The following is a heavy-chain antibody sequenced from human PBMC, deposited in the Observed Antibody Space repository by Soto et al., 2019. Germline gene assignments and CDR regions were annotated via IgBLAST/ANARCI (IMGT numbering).Heavy chain of an antibody. V-gene: IGHV4-59*01. J-gene: IGHJ4*02. CDR1: GGSISSYY. CDR3: ASYDFWSGYYFDY. Sequence: SETLSLTCTVSGGSISSYYWSWIRQPPGKGLEWIGYIYYSGSTNYNPSLKSRVNISVDTSKNQFSLKLSSVTAADTAVYYCASYDFWSGYYFDYWGQGTLVTVSS. D-gene: IGHD3-3*01. CDR2: IYYSGST.